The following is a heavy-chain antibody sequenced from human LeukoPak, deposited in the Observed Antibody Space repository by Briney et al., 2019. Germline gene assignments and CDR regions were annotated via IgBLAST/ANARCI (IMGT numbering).Heavy chain of an antibody. D-gene: IGHD3-10*01. CDR1: GGSISSYY. J-gene: IGHJ4*02. CDR3: AREKYYYGSGSYPFDY. CDR2: MHTSGST. V-gene: IGHV4-4*07. Sequence: SETLSLTCTVSGGSISSYYWSWIRQPAGKGLEWIGRMHTSGSTNYNPSLKSRVTMSGDTSKNQFSLKLTSVTAADTAVYYCAREKYYYGSGSYPFDYWGQGTLVTVSS.